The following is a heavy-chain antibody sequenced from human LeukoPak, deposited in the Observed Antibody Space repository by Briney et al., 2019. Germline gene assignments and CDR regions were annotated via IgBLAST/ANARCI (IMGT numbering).Heavy chain of an antibody. CDR1: GFTLFDYS. CDR3: ARRRLDYYGLDV. Sequence: GGSLRLSCAASGFTLFDYSMAWVRQAPGKGLEWISYISVRGATIRYADSVKGRFTMSRDDAKSSVFLQMSNLRAEDTALYFCARRRLDYYGLDVWGQGATVTVSS. D-gene: IGHD6-6*01. V-gene: IGHV3-11*01. CDR2: ISVRGATI. J-gene: IGHJ6*02.